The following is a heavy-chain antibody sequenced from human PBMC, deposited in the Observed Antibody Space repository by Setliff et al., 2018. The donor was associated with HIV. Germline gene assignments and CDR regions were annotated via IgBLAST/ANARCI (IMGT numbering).Heavy chain of an antibody. J-gene: IGHJ4*02. V-gene: IGHV3-20*04. D-gene: IGHD6-13*01. CDR1: GFVVNGYG. Sequence: GGSLRLSCAASGFVVNGYGMAWVRQAPGKGLEWVSGINWQGGSRTYADSVKGRFIISRDNAKNSLYLQMNSLRAEDTAVYYCAKPPRPSSWPQYYFDYWGQGTLVTVSS. CDR2: INWQGGSR. CDR3: AKPPRPSSWPQYYFDY.